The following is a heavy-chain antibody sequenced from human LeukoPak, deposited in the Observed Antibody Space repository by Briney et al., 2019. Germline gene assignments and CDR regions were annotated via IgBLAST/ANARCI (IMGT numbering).Heavy chain of an antibody. V-gene: IGHV3-21*06. CDR3: ARDGGQNWFDP. Sequence: GGTLRLSCVASGFTFSSYSMKWVRQAPGKGLEWVSSVSTSSIYIYYADSVKGRFTISRDNAKNSLYLQMNSLRAEDTAVYYCARDGGQNWFDPWGQGTLVTVSS. CDR2: VSTSSIYI. J-gene: IGHJ5*02. CDR1: GFTFSSYS.